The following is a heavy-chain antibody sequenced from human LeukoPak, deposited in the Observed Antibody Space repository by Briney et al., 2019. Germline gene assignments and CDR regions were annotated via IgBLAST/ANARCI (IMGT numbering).Heavy chain of an antibody. CDR3: ARKQPSGSYGY. CDR1: GGSFSGYY. D-gene: IGHD1-26*01. Sequence: PSETLSLTCAVYGGSFSGYYWSWIRQPPGKGLEWIGEINHSGSTNYNPSLKSRVTISVDTSKNQFSLKLSSVTAADTAAYYCARKQPSGSYGYWGQGTLVTVSS. J-gene: IGHJ4*02. V-gene: IGHV4-34*01. CDR2: INHSGST.